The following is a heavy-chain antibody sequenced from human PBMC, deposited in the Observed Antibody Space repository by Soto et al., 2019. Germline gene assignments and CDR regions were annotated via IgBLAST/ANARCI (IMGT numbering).Heavy chain of an antibody. CDR3: VRDRGWTGYDLES. V-gene: IGHV3-48*02. Sequence: EVQLVESGGGLVQPGGSLRLSCAASGFTFRTYAMNWVRQVPGKGLEWVSYISSSSSTIYYADSVKGRFSISRDNAKNSLYLQMDSLRDEDTAIYYCVRDRGWTGYDLESWGQGTLVTVSS. CDR1: GFTFRTYA. CDR2: ISSSSSTI. D-gene: IGHD5-12*01. J-gene: IGHJ5*02.